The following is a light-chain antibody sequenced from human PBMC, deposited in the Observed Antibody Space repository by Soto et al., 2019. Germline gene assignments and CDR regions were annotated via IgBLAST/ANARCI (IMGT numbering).Light chain of an antibody. J-gene: IGLJ3*02. CDR2: EVS. CDR3: TSYASSGTHV. V-gene: IGLV2-14*01. Sequence: QSVLTQPASVSGSPGQSITISCTGTSSDVGGYNYVSWYQQHPGKAPKLMIYEVSNRPSGVSNRFSGSKSGNTASLTISGLQAEDEADYYCTSYASSGTHVFDGGTKVTVL. CDR1: SSDVGGYNY.